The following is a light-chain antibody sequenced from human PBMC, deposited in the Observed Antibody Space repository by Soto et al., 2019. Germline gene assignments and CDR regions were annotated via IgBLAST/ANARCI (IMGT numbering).Light chain of an antibody. V-gene: IGKV2-28*01. Sequence: DIVMTQSPLSLPVTPGEPASISCRSSQSLLHVNGYTYLGWYLQKPGQSPQLLMYLVSIRASGVPDRFSGSGSGTDFTLKSSRVEAEDVGVYYCMQAVQIPGTFGQGTKVEIK. CDR2: LVS. J-gene: IGKJ1*01. CDR3: MQAVQIPGT. CDR1: QSLLHVNGYTY.